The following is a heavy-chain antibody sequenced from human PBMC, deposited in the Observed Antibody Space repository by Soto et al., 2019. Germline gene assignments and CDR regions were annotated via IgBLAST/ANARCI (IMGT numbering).Heavy chain of an antibody. CDR3: ARDGASVTTYFDY. Sequence: QVPLVESGGGVVQPGRSLRLSCEASGFSFSRSGMHWVRQAPGKGLEWVAVIWYDGSNKYCADSVKGRFTISRDNSKNTLYLQMNSLRAEDTAVYYCARDGASVTTYFDYWGQGTLVTVSS. V-gene: IGHV3-33*01. J-gene: IGHJ4*02. D-gene: IGHD4-17*01. CDR2: IWYDGSNK. CDR1: GFSFSRSG.